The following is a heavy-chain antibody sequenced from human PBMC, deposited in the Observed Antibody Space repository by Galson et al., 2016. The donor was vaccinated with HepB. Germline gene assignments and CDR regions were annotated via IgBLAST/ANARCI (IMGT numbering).Heavy chain of an antibody. D-gene: IGHD6-19*01. CDR2: TYHSGTT. J-gene: IGHJ4*02. Sequence: SETLSLTCTVSGGSISSNWWSWVRQPPGKGLDWIAETYHSGTTNFNPSLQSRVTISIDKSKNQVSLNLNSVTAADTAGYYCARHISVTGNRGFDYWGQGLLVTVSS. CDR1: GGSISSNW. V-gene: IGHV4-4*02. CDR3: ARHISVTGNRGFDY.